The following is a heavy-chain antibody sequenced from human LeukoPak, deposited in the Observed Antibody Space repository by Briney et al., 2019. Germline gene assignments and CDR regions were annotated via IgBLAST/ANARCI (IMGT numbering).Heavy chain of an antibody. CDR3: ARQYSSSARMIDF. J-gene: IGHJ4*02. Sequence: SETLSLTCTVSGGSISSSGYYWDWIRQPPGKGLEWIGSIYYSGSTYYKPALKSRVTMSVDTSKYQFSLQLSSVTAADTAVYCCARQYSSSARMIDFWGQGALVTVSS. CDR2: IYYSGST. V-gene: IGHV4-39*01. D-gene: IGHD6-6*01. CDR1: GGSISSSGYY.